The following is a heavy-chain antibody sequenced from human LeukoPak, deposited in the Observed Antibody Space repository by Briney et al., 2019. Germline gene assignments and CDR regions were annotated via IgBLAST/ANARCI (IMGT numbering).Heavy chain of an antibody. CDR1: GFMFSVYG. CDR3: ARASGPFDY. D-gene: IGHD3-10*01. J-gene: IGHJ4*02. V-gene: IGHV3-33*01. Sequence: GRSLRLSCVASGFMFSVYGMHWVRQAPGKGLEWVAVIWNHGSNKYYADPVKGRFTISRDNSKNTLYLQMNSLRAEDTAVYSCARASGPFDYWGQGTLVTVSS. CDR2: IWNHGSNK.